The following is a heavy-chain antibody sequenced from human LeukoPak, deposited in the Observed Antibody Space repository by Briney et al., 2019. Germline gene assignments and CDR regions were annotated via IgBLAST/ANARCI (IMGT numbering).Heavy chain of an antibody. V-gene: IGHV5-51*01. J-gene: IGHJ2*01. CDR2: IYPGDSDT. CDR3: ARRRVLGGSYSDWYFDL. Sequence: GESLKISCKGSGYSFTSYWIGWVRQMPGKGLEWMGIIYPGDSDTRYSPSFQGQVTISADKSIGTAYLQWSSLKASDTAMYYCARRRVLGGSYSDWYFDLWGRGTLVTVSS. CDR1: GYSFTSYW. D-gene: IGHD1-26*01.